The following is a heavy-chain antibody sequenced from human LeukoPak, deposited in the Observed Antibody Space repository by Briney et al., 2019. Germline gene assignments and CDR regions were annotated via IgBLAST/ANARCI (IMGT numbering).Heavy chain of an antibody. D-gene: IGHD3-3*01. CDR2: INPSGGST. J-gene: IGHJ4*02. CDR1: GYTFTSYY. V-gene: IGHV1-46*01. Sequence: ASVKVSCKASGYTFTSYYMHWVRQAPGQGLEWMGIINPSGGSTSYAQKFQGRVTMTRDMSTSTVYMELSSLRSEDTAVYYCARVARIFGVVTHFDYWGQGTLVTVSS. CDR3: ARVARIFGVVTHFDY.